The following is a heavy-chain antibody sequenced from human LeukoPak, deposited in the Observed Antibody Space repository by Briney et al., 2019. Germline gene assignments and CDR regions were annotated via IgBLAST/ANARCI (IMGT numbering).Heavy chain of an antibody. CDR2: ISSSSSTI. V-gene: IGHV3-48*04. D-gene: IGHD2-15*01. CDR3: ARAHWGGGSYYYYMDV. CDR1: GFTFSSYS. J-gene: IGHJ6*03. Sequence: GGSLRLSCAASGFTFSSYSMNWVRQAPGKGLEWVSYISSSSSTIYYADSVKGRFTISRDNAKNSLYLQMNSLRAEDTAVYYCARAHWGGGSYYYYMDVWGKGTTVTVSS.